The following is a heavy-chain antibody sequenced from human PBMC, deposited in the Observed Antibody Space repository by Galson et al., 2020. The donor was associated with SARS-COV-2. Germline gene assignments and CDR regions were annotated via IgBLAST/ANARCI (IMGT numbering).Heavy chain of an antibody. D-gene: IGHD3-10*01. CDR3: ARDNFGNYYMDV. V-gene: IGHV3-21*01. CDR2: ISSGSSFI. Sequence: GESLKISCAGPGFPFGRYGMSWVRQAPGKGLEWVSSISSGSSFIYYADSVKGRFTVSRDNAKNSLYLQMNSLRDEDTAVYYCARDNFGNYYMDVWGKGTTVSISS. CDR1: GFPFGRYG. J-gene: IGHJ6*03.